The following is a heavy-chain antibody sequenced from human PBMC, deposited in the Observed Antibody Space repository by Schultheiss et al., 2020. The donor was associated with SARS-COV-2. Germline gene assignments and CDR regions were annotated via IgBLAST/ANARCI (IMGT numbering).Heavy chain of an antibody. CDR2: ISSSSSYI. Sequence: GGSLRLSCAASGFTFSDSYMNWVRQAPGKGLEWVSSISSSSSYIYYADSVKGRFTISRHNSKNTLYLQMNSLRAEDTAVYYCAATDFSSGWLDFDYWGQGTLVTVSS. CDR1: GFTFSDSY. CDR3: AATDFSSGWLDFDY. J-gene: IGHJ4*02. V-gene: IGHV3-21*04. D-gene: IGHD6-19*01.